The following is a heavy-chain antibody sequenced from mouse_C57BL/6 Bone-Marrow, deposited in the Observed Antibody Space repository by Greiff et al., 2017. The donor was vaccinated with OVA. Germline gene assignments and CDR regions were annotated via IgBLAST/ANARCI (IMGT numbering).Heavy chain of an antibody. CDR1: GYTFTSYW. D-gene: IGHD2-3*01. J-gene: IGHJ3*01. Sequence: QVQLQQPGAELVKPGASVKLSCKASGYTFTSYWMQWVKQRPGQGLEWIGEIDPSDSYTNYNQKFKGKATLTVDTSSSTAYMQLSSLTSEDSAVYYCARDDYYRAWFAYWGQGTLVTVSA. CDR2: IDPSDSYT. CDR3: ARDDYYRAWFAY. V-gene: IGHV1-50*01.